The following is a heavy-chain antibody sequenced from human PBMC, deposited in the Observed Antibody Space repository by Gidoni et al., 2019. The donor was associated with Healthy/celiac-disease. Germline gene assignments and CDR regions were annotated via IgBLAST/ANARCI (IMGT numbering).Heavy chain of an antibody. D-gene: IGHD3-9*01. V-gene: IGHV3-53*02. CDR2: IYSCGST. J-gene: IGHJ3*02. Sequence: EVQLVETGGGLIQPGGSLRLSCAASGFTVSSNYMSWVRQAPGKGLEWGSVIYSCGSTYYADSVKGRFTISRDNSKNTLYLQMNSLRAEDTAVYYCARGKRYFFAFDIWGQGTMVTVSS. CDR3: ARGKRYFFAFDI. CDR1: GFTVSSNY.